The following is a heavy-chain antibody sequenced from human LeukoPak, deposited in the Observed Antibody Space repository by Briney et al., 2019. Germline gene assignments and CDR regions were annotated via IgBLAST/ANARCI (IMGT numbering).Heavy chain of an antibody. CDR3: AKDLSSSSMAFDI. CDR2: INPNSGGT. V-gene: IGHV1-2*02. J-gene: IGHJ3*02. Sequence: ASVKVSCKASGYTFTGYYMHWVRQAPGQGLEWMGWINPNSGGTNYAQKFQGRVTMTRDTSISTAYMELSRLRSDDTAVYYCAKDLSSSSMAFDIWGQGTMVTVSS. CDR1: GYTFTGYY. D-gene: IGHD6-13*01.